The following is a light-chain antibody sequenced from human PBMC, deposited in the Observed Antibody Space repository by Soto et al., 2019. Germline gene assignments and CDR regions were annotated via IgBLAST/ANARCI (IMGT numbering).Light chain of an antibody. Sequence: QTVVTQEPSLTVSPGGTVTLTCGSSTGFVTSGRFPYWYQQKPGQAPRTLIYDTSNRHSWTPARFSGSLLGGKAALTLSGAQPEDEADYYCLLFFRGEVVFGGGTKLTVL. CDR2: DTS. CDR1: TGFVTSGRF. J-gene: IGLJ2*01. V-gene: IGLV7-46*01. CDR3: LLFFRGEVV.